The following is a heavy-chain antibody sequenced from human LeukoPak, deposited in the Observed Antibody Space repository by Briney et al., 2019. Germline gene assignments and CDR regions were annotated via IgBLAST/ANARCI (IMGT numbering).Heavy chain of an antibody. Sequence: GGSLRLSCAASGFTFINAWMAWVRQAPGKGLEWVSSISSSSSYIYYADSVKGRFTISRDNAKNSLYLQMNSLRAEDTAVYYCARPMEGYSGSGSWYFDYWGQGTLVTVSS. V-gene: IGHV3-21*01. CDR2: ISSSSSYI. CDR1: GFTFINAW. CDR3: ARPMEGYSGSGSWYFDY. J-gene: IGHJ4*02. D-gene: IGHD3-10*01.